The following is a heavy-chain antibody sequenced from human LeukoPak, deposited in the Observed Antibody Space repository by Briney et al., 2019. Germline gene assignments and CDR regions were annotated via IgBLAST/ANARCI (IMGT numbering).Heavy chain of an antibody. CDR3: AAVRYCSGGSCYGVPRPFDY. D-gene: IGHD2-15*01. J-gene: IGHJ4*02. CDR1: GFTFTSSA. CDR2: IVVGSGNT. Sequence: SVKVSCKASGFTFTSSAMQWVRQARGQRLEWIGWIVVGSGNTNYAQKFQERVTITRDMSTSTAYMELSSLRSEDTAVYYCAAVRYCSGGSCYGVPRPFDYWGQGTLVTVSS. V-gene: IGHV1-58*02.